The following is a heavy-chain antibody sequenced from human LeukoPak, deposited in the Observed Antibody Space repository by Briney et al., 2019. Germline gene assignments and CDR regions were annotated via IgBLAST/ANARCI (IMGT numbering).Heavy chain of an antibody. D-gene: IGHD1-26*01. J-gene: IGHJ4*02. CDR1: GFTFSSYA. CDR2: ISGSGGST. CDR3: AKDKIVGAIFRFDY. Sequence: GSLRLSCAASGFTFSSYAMSWVRQAPGKGLEWVSGISGSGGSTDYADSVKGRFTISRDNSKNTLYLQMNSLRAEDTAVYYCAKDKIVGAIFRFDYWGQETLVTVSS. V-gene: IGHV3-23*01.